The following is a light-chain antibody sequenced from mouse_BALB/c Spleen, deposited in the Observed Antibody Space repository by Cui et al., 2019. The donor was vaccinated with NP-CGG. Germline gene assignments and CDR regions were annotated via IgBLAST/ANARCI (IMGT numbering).Light chain of an antibody. CDR3: ALWYSNHWV. CDR1: TGAVTTSNY. Sequence: QAVVTQYSALTTSPGETVTLTCRSSTGAVTTSNYATWVQEKPDHLFTALIGATNNRAPGVPARFSGSLIGDKAALTITGAQTEDEAIYFCALWYSNHWVFGGGTKLTVL. V-gene: IGLV1*01. CDR2: ATN. J-gene: IGLJ1*01.